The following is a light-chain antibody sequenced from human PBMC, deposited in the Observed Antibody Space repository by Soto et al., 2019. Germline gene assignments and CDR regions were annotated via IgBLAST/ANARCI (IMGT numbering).Light chain of an antibody. CDR1: QSVSSSY. J-gene: IGKJ2*01. V-gene: IGKV3-20*01. CDR2: GAS. CDR3: QQYGSSPYT. Sequence: EIVLTQSPGTLSLSPGERATLSCRASQSVSSSYFAWYQQKPGQTPRLLSYGASSRATGIPDRFSGSGSGTDFTVTISRLEPEDFAVYYCQQYGSSPYTFGQGTKLEIK.